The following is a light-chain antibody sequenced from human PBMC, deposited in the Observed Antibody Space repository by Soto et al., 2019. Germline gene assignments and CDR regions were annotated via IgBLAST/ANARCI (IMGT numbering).Light chain of an antibody. Sequence: DIQMTQSPSSVSASIGDRVTVTCRASQGINNWLAWYQQTPGKAPNLLSYATSTLQSGVPSRFSGSGSGTEFTLTISSQLPEDFATYYCQQANSFPHTVGGGTKVEIK. V-gene: IGKV1-12*01. J-gene: IGKJ4*01. CDR3: QQANSFPHT. CDR2: ATS. CDR1: QGINNW.